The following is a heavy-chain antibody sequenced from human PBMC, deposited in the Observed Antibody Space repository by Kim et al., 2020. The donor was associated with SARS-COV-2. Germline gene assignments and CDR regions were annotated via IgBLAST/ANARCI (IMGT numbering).Heavy chain of an antibody. CDR1: GYTFTGYY. Sequence: ASVKVSCKASGYTFTGYYMHWVRQAPGQGLEWMGWINPNSGGTNYAQKFQGWVTMTRDTSISTAYMELSRLRSDDTAVYYCARDFIDDSGYYGMDVWGQGTTVTVSS. V-gene: IGHV1-2*04. CDR2: INPNSGGT. D-gene: IGHD3-10*01. CDR3: ARDFIDDSGYYGMDV. J-gene: IGHJ6*02.